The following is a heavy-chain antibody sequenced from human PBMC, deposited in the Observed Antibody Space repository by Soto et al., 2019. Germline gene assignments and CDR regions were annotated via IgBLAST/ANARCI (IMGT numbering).Heavy chain of an antibody. CDR2: IYSSGST. CDR1: GDAVSSHY. CDR3: TRSIMVRGVARYYYYGMDV. J-gene: IGHJ6*02. D-gene: IGHD3-10*01. Sequence: SETLSLTCSFSGDAVSSHYLTWMRQSPEKGLEWIGYIYSSGSTHYNPSLKSRVTISVDTSKNQFSLKLSSVTAADTAVYYCTRSIMVRGVARYYYYGMDVWGQGTTVTVSS. V-gene: IGHV4-4*09.